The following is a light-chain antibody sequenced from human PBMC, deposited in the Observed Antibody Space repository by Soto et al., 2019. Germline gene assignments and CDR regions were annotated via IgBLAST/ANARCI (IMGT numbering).Light chain of an antibody. V-gene: IGLV2-14*03. Sequence: LTQPASVSGSPGQSITISCTGASSDVGNYNYVSCYQQHPGKAPKLIIYDVSNRPSGVSNRFSGSKSGNTASLTISGLQAEDEADYYCSSYTSSTTLYVFGTGTKVTVL. CDR3: SSYTSSTTLYV. CDR1: SSDVGNYNY. CDR2: DVS. J-gene: IGLJ1*01.